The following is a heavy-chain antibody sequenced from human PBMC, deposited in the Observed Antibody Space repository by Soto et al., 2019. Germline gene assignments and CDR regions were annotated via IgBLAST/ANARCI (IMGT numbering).Heavy chain of an antibody. Sequence: PSETLSLTCAVYGGSFSGYDWGWIRQPPGKGLEWIGGIFYTGTTYYSPSLKDRVTMSMDTSKNSFSVNLTSVTAADTAVYFCARLVVVAPVANVWGQGTLVTVSS. V-gene: IGHV4-34*12. J-gene: IGHJ4*02. CDR3: ARLVVVAPVANV. D-gene: IGHD2-2*01. CDR1: GGSFSGYD. CDR2: IFYTGTT.